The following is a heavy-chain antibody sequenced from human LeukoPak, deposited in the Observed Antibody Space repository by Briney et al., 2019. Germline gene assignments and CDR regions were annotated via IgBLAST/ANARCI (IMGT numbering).Heavy chain of an antibody. V-gene: IGHV4-59*01. CDR3: SRGGSYYRAMM. CDR2: IYYSGAT. CDR1: GDSMSSYY. Sequence: SETLSLTCSVSGDSMSSYYWSWIRQPPGKGLEWIGCIYYSGATSYNPSLKSRVTISIDTSKNQFSLNLGSVTAADTAMYYCSRGGSYYRAMMWGQGTMVAVSS. J-gene: IGHJ3*01. D-gene: IGHD3-10*01.